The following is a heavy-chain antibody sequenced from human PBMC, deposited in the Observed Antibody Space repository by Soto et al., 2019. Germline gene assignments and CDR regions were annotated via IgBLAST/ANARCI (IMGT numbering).Heavy chain of an antibody. J-gene: IGHJ6*02. CDR1: GFTFSSYG. V-gene: IGHV3-33*01. D-gene: IGHD6-13*01. CDR2: IWYDGSNK. Sequence: SLRLSCAASGFTFSSYGMHWVRQAPGKGLEWVAVIWYDGSNKYYADSVRGRFTISRDNSKNTLYLQMNSLRAEDTAVYYCARVPRGGIAAAGTNPYGMDVWGQGTTVTVSS. CDR3: ARVPRGGIAAAGTNPYGMDV.